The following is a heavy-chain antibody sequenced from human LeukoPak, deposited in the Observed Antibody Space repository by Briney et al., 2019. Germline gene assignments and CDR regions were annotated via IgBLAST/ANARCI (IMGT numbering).Heavy chain of an antibody. V-gene: IGHV4-39*01. D-gene: IGHD3-9*01. CDR3: ATPRGYDMLPYVY. CDR2: IYYSGST. Sequence: SDTLSLTCTVSGRSIRSSSYYWRWIRPPPGRALEWIESIYYSGSTYYNPSLKSRVTISVDTSKNQFSLKLSSVPAADTAVYYCATPRGYDMLPYVYWGQGTMVAVSS. J-gene: IGHJ4*02. CDR1: GRSIRSSSYY.